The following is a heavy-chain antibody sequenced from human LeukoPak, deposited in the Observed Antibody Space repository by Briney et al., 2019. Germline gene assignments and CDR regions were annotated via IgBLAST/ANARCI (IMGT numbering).Heavy chain of an antibody. J-gene: IGHJ4*02. V-gene: IGHV4-39*01. Sequence: PSETLSLTCTVSGGSISSSSYYWGWIRQPPGKGLEWIGSIYYSGSTYYNPSLKSRVTISVDTSKNQFSLKLSSVTAADTAVYYCARRPVGTGKNPSRKLLGEYYFDYCGQGTLVTVSS. CDR1: GGSISSSSYY. CDR3: ARRPVGTGKNPSRKLLGEYYFDY. CDR2: IYYSGST. D-gene: IGHD3-10*01.